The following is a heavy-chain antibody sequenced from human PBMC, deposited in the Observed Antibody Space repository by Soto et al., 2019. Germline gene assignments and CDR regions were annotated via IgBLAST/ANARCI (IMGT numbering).Heavy chain of an antibody. CDR1: GYTFTSYY. V-gene: IGHV1-46*01. CDR2: INPSGGST. Sequence: GASVKVSCKASGYTFTSYYMHWVRQAPGQGLEWMGIINPSGGSTRYAQKFQGRVTMTRDTSTSTVYMELSSLRSEDTAVYYCASLFAFWSGYDDEEMGEGDAFDLWGQGTMVTVSS. CDR3: ASLFAFWSGYDDEEMGEGDAFDL. J-gene: IGHJ3*01. D-gene: IGHD3-3*01.